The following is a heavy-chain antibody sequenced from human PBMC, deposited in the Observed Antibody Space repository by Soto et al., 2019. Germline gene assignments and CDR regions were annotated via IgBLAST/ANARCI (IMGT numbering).Heavy chain of an antibody. CDR2: RSPDDSDI. CDR3: VRASNHFDWFPEAFDI. D-gene: IGHD3-9*01. V-gene: IGHV5-51*01. CDR1: GYSFSDYW. Sequence: EVQLVQSGAELKKPGESLQISCQASGYSFSDYWIGWVRQMPGKGLEWMVIRSPDDSDILYNLDLQGQATISVDRSISTAYLEWRTLTASDTAMYYCVRASNHFDWFPEAFDIWGPGTMVTVSS. J-gene: IGHJ3*02.